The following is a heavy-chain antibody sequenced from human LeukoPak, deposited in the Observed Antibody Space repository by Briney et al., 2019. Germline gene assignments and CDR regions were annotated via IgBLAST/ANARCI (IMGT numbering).Heavy chain of an antibody. CDR3: AKDVRGGQTFYYYYMDV. D-gene: IGHD2-15*01. CDR1: GFTFDDYA. J-gene: IGHJ6*03. Sequence: GGSLRLSCAASGFTFDDYAMHWVRQAPGKGLEWVSGISWNSGSIGYADSVKGRFTISRDNAKNSLYLQMNSLRAEDTALYYCAKDVRGGQTFYYYYMDVWGKGTTVTVSS. V-gene: IGHV3-9*01. CDR2: ISWNSGSI.